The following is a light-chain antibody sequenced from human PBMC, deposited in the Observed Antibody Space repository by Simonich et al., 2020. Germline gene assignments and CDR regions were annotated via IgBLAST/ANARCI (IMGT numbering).Light chain of an antibody. J-gene: IGLJ2*01. Sequence: SSELTQDPAVSVALGQTVRITCQGDSLRSYYASWYQPKPGQAPVLVIYGKNNRPSGIPDRFSGSSSGNTASLTITGAQAEDEAYYYCNSRDSSGNHLVVFGGGTKLTVL. V-gene: IGLV3-19*01. CDR3: NSRDSSGNHLVV. CDR2: GKN. CDR1: SLRSYY.